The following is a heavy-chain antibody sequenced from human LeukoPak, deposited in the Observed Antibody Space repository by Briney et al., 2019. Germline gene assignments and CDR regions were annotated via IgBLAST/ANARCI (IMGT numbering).Heavy chain of an antibody. Sequence: SETLSLTCTVSGGSISSYYSSWIRQPPGKGLEWIGYIYNCGSTNYNPSLKSRVTISIDTSKNQFSLKLSSVTAADTAVYYCGAESERWLVRSWGQGTLVTVSS. J-gene: IGHJ4*02. CDR2: IYNCGST. V-gene: IGHV4-59*01. D-gene: IGHD6-19*01. CDR1: GGSISSYY. CDR3: GAESERWLVRS.